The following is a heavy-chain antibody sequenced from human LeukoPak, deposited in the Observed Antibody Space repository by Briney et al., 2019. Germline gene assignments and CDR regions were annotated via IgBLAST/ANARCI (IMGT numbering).Heavy chain of an antibody. J-gene: IGHJ4*02. D-gene: IGHD5-12*01. CDR2: IYTSGCT. V-gene: IGHV4-4*07. Sequence: KPSETLSLTRTAPGGPISSYYWSWIRQPAARGLEWIERIYTSGCTNYSPSHKSRVTMSVDTFKNQFSLKLSSVTAEDTAVYYCARNHPRYSGYGFDYWGQGTLVTVSS. CDR3: ARNHPRYSGYGFDY. CDR1: GGPISSYY.